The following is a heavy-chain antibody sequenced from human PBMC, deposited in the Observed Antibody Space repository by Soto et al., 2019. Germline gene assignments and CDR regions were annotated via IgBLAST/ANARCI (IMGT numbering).Heavy chain of an antibody. D-gene: IGHD3-10*01. CDR2: ISVENGNT. CDR3: SRDRNIIVRGSMRYFWFDP. CDR1: GYNVREYG. V-gene: IGHV1-18*01. J-gene: IGHJ5*01. Sequence: QVQLVQSGAEVKKSGASVRVSCKAIGYNVREYGITWVRRAAGQGLEWRGWISVENGNTNSAQKFSGRVTITIDTYTTTASMELRSMTSDDAAVYYYSRDRNIIVRGSMRYFWFDPWGQGTMVTVSS.